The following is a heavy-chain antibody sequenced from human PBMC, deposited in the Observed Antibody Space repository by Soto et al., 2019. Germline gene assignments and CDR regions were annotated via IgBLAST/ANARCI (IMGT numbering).Heavy chain of an antibody. J-gene: IGHJ4*02. CDR1: GGSFSGYY. CDR3: ARGGIVVVPAAITSYYFDY. CDR2: INHSGST. D-gene: IGHD2-2*02. V-gene: IGHV4-34*01. Sequence: QVQLQQWGAGLLKPSETLSLTCAVYGGSFSGYYWSWIRQPPGKGLEWIGEINHSGSTNYNPSLMSRVTISVDTSKNQFSLKLSSVTAADTAVYYCARGGIVVVPAAITSYYFDYWGQGTLVTVSS.